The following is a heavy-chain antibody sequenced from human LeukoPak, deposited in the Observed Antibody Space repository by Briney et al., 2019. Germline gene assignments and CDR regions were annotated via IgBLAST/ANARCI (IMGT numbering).Heavy chain of an antibody. J-gene: IGHJ6*02. CDR3: ARHDSSGYPGRLHGMVV. Sequence: GGSLRLSCAASGFTVSSNFMSWVRQAPGKGLEWVSVLYSGGPTYYAESVKGRFTISRDNSKNTLYLQLNSLRAEDTAVYYCARHDSSGYPGRLHGMVVWGQGTTVTASS. CDR1: GFTVSSNF. V-gene: IGHV3-66*04. CDR2: LYSGGPT. D-gene: IGHD3-22*01.